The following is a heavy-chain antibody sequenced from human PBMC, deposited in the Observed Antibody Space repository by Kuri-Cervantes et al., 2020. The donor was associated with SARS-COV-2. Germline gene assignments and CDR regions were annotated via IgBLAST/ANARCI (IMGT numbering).Heavy chain of an antibody. CDR3: ARGRWELRPGVDY. CDR2: VNGAGGST. Sequence: GGSLRLSCEASGFMFSSYAMSWVRQTPEKGLEWISTVNGAGGSTYYADSVVGRFTISRDNSENTLFLQMTGLRAEDTAVYYCARGRWELRPGVDYWGQGILVTVSS. D-gene: IGHD1-26*01. V-gene: IGHV3-23*01. J-gene: IGHJ4*02. CDR1: GFMFSSYA.